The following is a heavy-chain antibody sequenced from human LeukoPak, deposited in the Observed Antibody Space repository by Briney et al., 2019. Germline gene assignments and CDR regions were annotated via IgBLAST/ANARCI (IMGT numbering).Heavy chain of an antibody. CDR2: INTNTGNP. D-gene: IGHD3-16*01. V-gene: IGHV7-4-1*02. Sequence: ASVKVSCKASGYTFTSYAMKRVRQAPGQGLEWMGWINTNTGNPTYAQGFTGRFVFSLDTSVSTAYLQISSLKAEDTAVYYCARQRSRAWGVNWFDPWGQGTLVTVSS. CDR3: ARQRSRAWGVNWFDP. J-gene: IGHJ5*02. CDR1: GYTFTSYA.